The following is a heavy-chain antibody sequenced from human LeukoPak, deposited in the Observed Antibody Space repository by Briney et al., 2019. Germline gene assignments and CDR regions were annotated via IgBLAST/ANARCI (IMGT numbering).Heavy chain of an antibody. J-gene: IGHJ4*02. D-gene: IGHD3-10*01. V-gene: IGHV4-38-2*02. CDR1: GYSISSGHY. Sequence: SETLSLTCTVPGYSISSGHYWGWIRHPPGKGLEWIGSIYHSGSTYYNPSLKSRVTITVDTSKNQFSLRLSSATAADTAVYYCASHQYGSGSYYHDYWGQGALVTVSS. CDR2: IYHSGST. CDR3: ASHQYGSGSYYHDY.